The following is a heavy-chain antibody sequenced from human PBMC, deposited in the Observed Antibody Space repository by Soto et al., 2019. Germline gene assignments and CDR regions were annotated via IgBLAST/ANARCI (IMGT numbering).Heavy chain of an antibody. J-gene: IGHJ4*02. CDR1: GGTFSSYA. CDR2: IIPIFGTA. V-gene: IGHV1-69*13. D-gene: IGHD6-13*01. CDR3: ASGIAAAETRY. Sequence: GASVKVSCKASGGTFSSYAISWVRQAPGQGLEWMGGIIPIFGTANYAQKFQGRVTITADESTSTAYMELSSLRSEDTAVYYCASGIAAAETRYWGQGTLVTVSS.